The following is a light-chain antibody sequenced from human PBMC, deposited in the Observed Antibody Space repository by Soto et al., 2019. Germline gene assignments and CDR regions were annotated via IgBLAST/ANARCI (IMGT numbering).Light chain of an antibody. CDR2: GAS. Sequence: EIVMTQSPAALSVXPXXXXXLXXRASQSVNSNLAWYQQKPGQAPRLLIYGASTRATDIPARFSGSGSGTEFTLTVSSLQSEDFAVYSCQQYNSWPLTFGGGTKVDI. CDR3: QQYNSWPLT. CDR1: QSVNSN. V-gene: IGKV3-15*01. J-gene: IGKJ4*01.